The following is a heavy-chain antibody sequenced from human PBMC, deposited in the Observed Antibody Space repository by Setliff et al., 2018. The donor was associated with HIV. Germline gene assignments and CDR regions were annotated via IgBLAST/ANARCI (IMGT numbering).Heavy chain of an antibody. D-gene: IGHD4-17*01. CDR2: IYYSGST. V-gene: IGHV4-39*01. CDR1: GASISSTSYY. Sequence: SETLSLTCTVSGASISSTSYYWGWIRQPPGKGLEWIGSIYYSGSTYYNPSLKSRVTISVDTSKNQFSLKLSSVTAADTAVFYCARHYGGNLDAFDIWGRGTKVTVSS. J-gene: IGHJ3*02. CDR3: ARHYGGNLDAFDI.